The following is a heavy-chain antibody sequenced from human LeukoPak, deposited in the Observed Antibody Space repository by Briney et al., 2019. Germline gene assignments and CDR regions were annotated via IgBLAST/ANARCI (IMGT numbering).Heavy chain of an antibody. D-gene: IGHD1-26*01. J-gene: IGHJ3*02. Sequence: GGSLRLSCAASGFTFSSYSMNWVRQAPGKGLEWVSSISSSSSYIYYADSVKGRFTISRDNAKNSLYLQMNSLRAEDTAVYYCARGAFRWELLRGAFDIWGQGTMVTVSS. CDR1: GFTFSSYS. V-gene: IGHV3-21*01. CDR3: ARGAFRWELLRGAFDI. CDR2: ISSSSSYI.